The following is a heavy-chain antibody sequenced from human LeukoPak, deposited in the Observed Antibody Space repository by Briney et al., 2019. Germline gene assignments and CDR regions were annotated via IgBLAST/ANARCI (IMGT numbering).Heavy chain of an antibody. Sequence: SETLSLTCTVSGGSISSYYWSWIRQPPGKGLEWIGCIYYSGSTNYSPSLKSRVTISVDTSKNQFSLKLSSVTAADTAVYYCASTYCSSTSCYTGAFDYWGQGTLVTVSS. J-gene: IGHJ4*02. CDR3: ASTYCSSTSCYTGAFDY. V-gene: IGHV4-59*12. CDR2: IYYSGST. CDR1: GGSISSYY. D-gene: IGHD2-2*02.